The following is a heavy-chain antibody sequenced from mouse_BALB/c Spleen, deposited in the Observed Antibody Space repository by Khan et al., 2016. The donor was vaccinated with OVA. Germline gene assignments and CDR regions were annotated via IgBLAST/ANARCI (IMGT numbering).Heavy chain of an antibody. CDR3: ARKTHYITKLMDY. CDR2: IWSDGKT. J-gene: IGHJ4*01. V-gene: IGHV2-6*02. Sequence: QVQLKESGPGLVAPSQSLSITCTVSGFSLTSYGVHWVRQPPGKGLEWLVVIWSDGKTTYNSTLKSRLSISKDNSKSQVFLKMNSLQTDDTAMYYCARKTHYITKLMDYWGQGTSVTVSS. D-gene: IGHD1-1*01. CDR1: GFSLTSYG.